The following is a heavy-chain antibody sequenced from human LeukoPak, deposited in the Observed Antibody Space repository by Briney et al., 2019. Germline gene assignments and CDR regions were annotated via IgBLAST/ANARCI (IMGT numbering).Heavy chain of an antibody. J-gene: IGHJ4*02. CDR2: INPSGGSP. CDR3: ARVGSVDTSGYYDY. D-gene: IGHD3-22*01. CDR1: GYTFTTYY. Sequence: ASVKVSCKASGYTFTTYYIHWVRQAPGQGLEWLGIINPSGGSPTYAQKFQGRVTMTRDTSTSTVYMELSSLRSDDTAVYYCARVGSVDTSGYYDYWGQGTLVTVSS. V-gene: IGHV1-46*01.